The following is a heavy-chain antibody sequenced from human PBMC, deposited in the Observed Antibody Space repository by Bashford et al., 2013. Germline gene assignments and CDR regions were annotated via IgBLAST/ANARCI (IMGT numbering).Heavy chain of an antibody. CDR3: ARTCSSTSCSYYYYYYGMDV. Sequence: ASVKVSCKASGYTFTSYDINWVRQATGQGLEWMGWMNPNSGNTGYAQKFQGRVTMTRNTSISTAYMELSSLRSEDTAVYYCARTCSSTSCSYYYYYYGMDVWGQGTTVTSP. J-gene: IGHJ6*02. CDR1: GYTFTSYD. D-gene: IGHD2-2*01. V-gene: IGHV1-8*01. CDR2: MNPNSGNT.